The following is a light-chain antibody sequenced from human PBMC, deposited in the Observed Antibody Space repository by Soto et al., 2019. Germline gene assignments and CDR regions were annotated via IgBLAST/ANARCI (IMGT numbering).Light chain of an antibody. CDR3: QTWGTGTPWV. CDR2: LNSDGSH. CDR1: RGHSNYA. Sequence: QPVLTQSPSASASLGASVKLTCTLSRGHSNYAIAWHQQQPEKGPRYLMKLNSDGSHSKGDGIPDRFSGSSPGAARYLPIFSLQSEDAADYYCQTWGTGTPWVFGGGTKLTVL. V-gene: IGLV4-69*01. J-gene: IGLJ3*02.